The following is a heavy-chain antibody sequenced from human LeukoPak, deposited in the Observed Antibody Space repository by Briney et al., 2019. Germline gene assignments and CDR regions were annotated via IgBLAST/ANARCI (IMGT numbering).Heavy chain of an antibody. J-gene: IGHJ3*02. CDR3: ARDNSGSYYSDAFDI. V-gene: IGHV1-2*02. Sequence: ASVKVSFKASGYTFTGYYMHWVRQAPGQGLEWMGWINPNSGGTNYAQKFQGRVTMTRDTSISTAYMELSRLRSDDTAVYYCARDNSGSYYSDAFDIWGQGTMVTVSS. D-gene: IGHD3-10*01. CDR1: GYTFTGYY. CDR2: INPNSGGT.